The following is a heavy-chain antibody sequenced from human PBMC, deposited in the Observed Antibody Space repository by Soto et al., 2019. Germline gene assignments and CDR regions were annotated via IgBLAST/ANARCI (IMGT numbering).Heavy chain of an antibody. D-gene: IGHD2-15*01. CDR1: GYTFTDYY. V-gene: IGHV1-2*04. J-gene: IGHJ6*02. CDR2: INPNGGGT. CDR3: AREVVVGAIYGMDV. Sequence: QVQLVQSGAEVKKPGASVKVSCKASGYTFTDYYMHWVRQAPGQGLEWMGWINPNGGGTNYAQKFQDWVTMTRDTSISTADMELSRLKADDTAVYYCAREVVVGAIYGMDVWGQGTTVTVSS.